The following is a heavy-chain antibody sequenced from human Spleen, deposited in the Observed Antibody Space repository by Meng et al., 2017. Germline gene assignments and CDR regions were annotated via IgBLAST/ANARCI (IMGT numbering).Heavy chain of an antibody. D-gene: IGHD3-3*01. J-gene: IGHJ5*02. CDR2: IYHSGST. CDR1: GGSVSSSSNY. CDR3: ARGIRFLEWLGWFDP. Sequence: VHLQESGPGVVRPSEPLSLTCTVSGGSVSSSSNYWSWIRQPPGKGLEWIGYIYHSGSTNYNPSLKSRVTISVDTSKNQFSLRLSSVTAADTAVYYCARGIRFLEWLGWFDPWGQGTLVTVSS. V-gene: IGHV4-61*01.